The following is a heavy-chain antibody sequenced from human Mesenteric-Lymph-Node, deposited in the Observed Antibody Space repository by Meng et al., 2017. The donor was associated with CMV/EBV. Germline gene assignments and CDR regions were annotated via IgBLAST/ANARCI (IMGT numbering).Heavy chain of an antibody. CDR1: GGSFSGYY. J-gene: IGHJ4*02. V-gene: IGHV4-34*01. Sequence: YGGSFSGYYWIWIRQPPGKGLEWIGEINHSGSTNYNPSLKSRVTISVDTSKNQFSLKLSSVTAADTAVYYCARGLYSSGWYGGYFDYWGQGTLVTVSS. CDR3: ARGLYSSGWYGGYFDY. D-gene: IGHD6-19*01. CDR2: INHSGST.